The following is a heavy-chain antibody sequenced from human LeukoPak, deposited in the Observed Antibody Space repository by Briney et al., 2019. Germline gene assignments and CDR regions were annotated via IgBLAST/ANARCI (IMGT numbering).Heavy chain of an antibody. CDR3: ARFPGGSYYYNYMDV. CDR2: ISSSSSTI. V-gene: IGHV3-48*01. CDR1: GFTFSSYS. D-gene: IGHD3-10*01. Sequence: GGSLRLSCAASGFTFSSYSMNWVRQAPGKGLEWVSYISSSSSTIYYVDSVKGRFTISRDNAKNSLYLQMNSLRAEDTAVYYCARFPGGSYYYNYMDVWGKGTTVTVSS. J-gene: IGHJ6*03.